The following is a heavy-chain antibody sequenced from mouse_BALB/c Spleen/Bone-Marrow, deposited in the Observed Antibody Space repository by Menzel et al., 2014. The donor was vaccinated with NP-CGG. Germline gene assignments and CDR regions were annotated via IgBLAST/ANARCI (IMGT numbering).Heavy chain of an antibody. J-gene: IGHJ3*01. Sequence: VQLQQSGPGLVAPSQSLSITCTVSGFSLTSYGVSWVRQPPGKGLEWLGVIWADGSTSYHSTLISRLSISKDNSKSQVFLKLNSLQTDDTAAYYCAKGEPYLAWSAYWGQGTLVTVSA. CDR2: IWADGST. CDR3: AKGEPYLAWSAY. D-gene: IGHD5-1*01. V-gene: IGHV2-3*01. CDR1: GFSLTSYG.